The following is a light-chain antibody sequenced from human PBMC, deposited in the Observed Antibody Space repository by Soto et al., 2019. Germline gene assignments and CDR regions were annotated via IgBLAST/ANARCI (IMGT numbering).Light chain of an antibody. CDR3: QQYGSSSWT. V-gene: IGKV3-20*01. CDR1: QSVSSSY. Sequence: DIVLTQSPGTLSLSPGERATLSCRASQSVSSSYLAWYQQTPGQPPRLLIYGASSRATGIPDRFSGSGSGTDFTLTISRLEPEDFAVYYCQQYGSSSWTFGQGTKVDIK. J-gene: IGKJ1*01. CDR2: GAS.